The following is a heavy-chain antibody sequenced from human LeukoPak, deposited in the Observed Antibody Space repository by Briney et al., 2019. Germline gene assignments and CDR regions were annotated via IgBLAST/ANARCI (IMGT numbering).Heavy chain of an antibody. J-gene: IGHJ3*01. D-gene: IGHD2-21*01. CDR1: GITFSHHG. CDR3: VQGGQYTRAYSDAFGL. V-gene: IGHV3-30*03. CDR2: IQYDGSIK. Sequence: ALRLSCAASGITFSHHGMDWVRQAPGKGLEWVAGIQYDGSIKFYLDSVKCRFTISRDNSKNTLDLQMNSLRFEDTAVYFCVQGGQYTRAYSDAFGLWGQGTMVTVSS.